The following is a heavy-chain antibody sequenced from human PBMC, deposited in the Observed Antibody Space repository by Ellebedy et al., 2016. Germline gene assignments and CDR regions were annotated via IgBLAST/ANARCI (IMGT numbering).Heavy chain of an antibody. CDR2: ISNSGSPT. J-gene: IGHJ4*02. CDR1: GFTFSSYS. Sequence: GGSLRLSXAASGFTFSSYSMNWVRQAPGKGLEWVSYISNSGSPTYYADSVKGRFTIFRDNAKKPLYLQMNSLRAEDTAVYYCVRGFDIFDYWGQGTLVTVSS. CDR3: VRGFDIFDY. V-gene: IGHV3-48*01.